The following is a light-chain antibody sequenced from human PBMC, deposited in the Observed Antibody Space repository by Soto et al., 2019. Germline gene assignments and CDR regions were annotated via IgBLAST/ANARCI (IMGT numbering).Light chain of an antibody. CDR3: SSYTTSNTFYD. CDR2: DVS. V-gene: IGLV2-14*03. CDR1: SSDVGGYNY. J-gene: IGLJ1*01. Sequence: QSVLTQPASVSGSPGQSITISCTGTSSDVGGYNYVSWYQQYPGKAPKLMIYDVSNRPSGVSNRFSGSKSGNTASLTISGLQAEDEADYYCSSYTTSNTFYDFGTGTKVTVL.